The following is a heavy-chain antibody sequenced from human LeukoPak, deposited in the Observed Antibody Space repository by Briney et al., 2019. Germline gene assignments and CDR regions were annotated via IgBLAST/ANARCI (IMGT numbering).Heavy chain of an antibody. Sequence: PGGSLRLSCAASGFTFSSYAMSWVRQAPGKGLEWVSAISGSGGSTYYADSVKGRFTISRDNSKNTLYLQMNSLRAEDTAVYYCAKVRVIAAAGTGGYYFDYWGQGTLVTVSS. CDR3: AKVRVIAAAGTGGYYFDY. CDR1: GFTFSSYA. D-gene: IGHD6-13*01. V-gene: IGHV3-23*01. CDR2: ISGSGGST. J-gene: IGHJ4*02.